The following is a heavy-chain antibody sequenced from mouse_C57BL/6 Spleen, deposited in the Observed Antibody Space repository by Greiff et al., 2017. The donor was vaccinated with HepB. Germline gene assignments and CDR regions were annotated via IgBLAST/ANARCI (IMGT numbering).Heavy chain of an antibody. Sequence: VQLQQSGAELVKPGASVKISCKASGYAFSSYWMNWVKQRPGKGLEWIGQIYPGDGDTNYNGKFKGKATLTADKSSSTAYMQLSSLTSEDSAVYFCARGEDHLYEEYFDVWGTGTTVTVSS. CDR1: GYAFSSYW. CDR2: IYPGDGDT. CDR3: ARGEDHLYEEYFDV. D-gene: IGHD2-12*01. V-gene: IGHV1-80*01. J-gene: IGHJ1*03.